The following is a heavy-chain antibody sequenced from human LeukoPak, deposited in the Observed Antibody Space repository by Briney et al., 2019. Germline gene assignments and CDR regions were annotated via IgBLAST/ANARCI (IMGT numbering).Heavy chain of an antibody. CDR2: INPSGGST. J-gene: IGHJ6*03. Sequence: ASLKVSCTASGYTFTSYYMHWVRQAPGQGLEWMGIINPSGGSTSYAQKFQGRVTMTRDTSTSTVYMELSSLRSEDTAVYYCARDPYSGNYGTYYYYYMDVWGKGTTVTISS. V-gene: IGHV1-46*01. CDR3: ARDPYSGNYGTYYYYYMDV. CDR1: GYTFTSYY. D-gene: IGHD1-26*01.